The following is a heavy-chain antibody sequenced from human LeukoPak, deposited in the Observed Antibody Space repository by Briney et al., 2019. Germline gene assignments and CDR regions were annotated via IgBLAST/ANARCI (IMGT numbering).Heavy chain of an antibody. V-gene: IGHV4-39*07. CDR3: ARGRLGSYWGYYFDY. J-gene: IGHJ4*02. CDR2: IYYSGST. D-gene: IGHD1-26*01. CDR1: GGSISSSSYY. Sequence: PSETLSLTCTVSGGSISSSSYYWGWIRQPPGKGLEWIGSIYYSGSTYYNPSLKSRVTISVDTSKNQFSLKLSSVTAADTAVYYCARGRLGSYWGYYFDYWGQGTLVTVSS.